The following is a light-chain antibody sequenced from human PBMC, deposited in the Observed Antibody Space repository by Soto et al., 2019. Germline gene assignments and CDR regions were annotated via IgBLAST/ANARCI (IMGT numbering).Light chain of an antibody. V-gene: IGKV1-5*01. CDR2: DAS. J-gene: IGKJ1*01. CDR1: QSLNNR. CDR3: HQYKTYST. Sequence: DTQLTQSPSTLSASVGDRVTITCRASQSLNNRLAWYQQKPGKAPKLLIYDASTLESGVSSRFSGTGSETECTLTITDLQADDLATYFCHQYKTYSTFGQGTKVEIK.